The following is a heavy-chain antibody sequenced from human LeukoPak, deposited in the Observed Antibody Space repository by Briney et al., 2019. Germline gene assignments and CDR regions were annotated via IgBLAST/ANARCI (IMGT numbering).Heavy chain of an antibody. CDR3: AREEYGDFGQYYFDY. CDR2: INPNSGGT. V-gene: IGHV1-2*02. CDR1: GYTFTGYY. Sequence: GASVKVSCKASGYTFTGYYMHWVRQAPGQGLEWMGWINPNSGGTNYAQKFQGRVTMTRDTSISTAYMELSRLRSDDTAVYYCAREEYGDFGQYYFDYWGQGTLVTVSS. J-gene: IGHJ4*02. D-gene: IGHD4-17*01.